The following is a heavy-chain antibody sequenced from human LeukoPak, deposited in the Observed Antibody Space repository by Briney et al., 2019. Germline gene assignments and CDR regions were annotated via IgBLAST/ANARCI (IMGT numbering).Heavy chain of an antibody. J-gene: IGHJ4*02. CDR2: ISCSGGST. V-gene: IGHV3-23*01. CDR3: AKIASYNWKDELIY. D-gene: IGHD1-20*01. Sequence: GGSLGLPCAASGFTFSSYAMSWVRQAPGKGLEWVSAISCSGGSTYYADSVKGRFTISRDNSKNTLYLQMNSLRAEDTDVYYCAKIASYNWKDELIYWGQGTLVTVSS. CDR1: GFTFSSYA.